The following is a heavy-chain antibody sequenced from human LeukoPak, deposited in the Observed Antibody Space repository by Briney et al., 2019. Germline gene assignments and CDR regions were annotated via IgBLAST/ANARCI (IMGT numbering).Heavy chain of an antibody. V-gene: IGHV4-39*07. CDR3: AREALYCSGGSCHYYYYYMDV. J-gene: IGHJ6*03. CDR1: GGSISSSSYY. D-gene: IGHD2-15*01. CDR2: IYYSGST. Sequence: SETLSLTCTVSGGSISSSSYYWGWIRQPPGKGLEWIGSIYYSGSTYYNPSLKSRVTISVDTSKNQFSLKLSSVTAADTAVYYCAREALYCSGGSCHYYYYYMDVWGKGTTVTVSS.